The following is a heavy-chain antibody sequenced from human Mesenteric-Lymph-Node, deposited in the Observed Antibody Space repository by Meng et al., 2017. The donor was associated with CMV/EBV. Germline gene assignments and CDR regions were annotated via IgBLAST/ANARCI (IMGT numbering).Heavy chain of an antibody. Sequence: SEPLSLTCTVSGAPISSTRYYWCWIRQPPGKGLEWIGRLYYTANTYYNPSLKSRVTISMVTSTNQFYLKLTSVTAADTAVYYCVRPASCSPQPNCYFDLWGRGTLVTVSS. V-gene: IGHV4-39*07. CDR2: LYYTANT. CDR1: GAPISSTRYY. D-gene: IGHD2-15*01. J-gene: IGHJ2*01. CDR3: VRPASCSPQPNCYFDL.